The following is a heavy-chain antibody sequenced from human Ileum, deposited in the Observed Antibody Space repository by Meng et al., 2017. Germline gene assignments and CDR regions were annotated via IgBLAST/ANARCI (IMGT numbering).Heavy chain of an antibody. CDR2: IYIGGNT. V-gene: IGHV3-66*01. Sequence: EVQLVESGGGLVQPGGSLSLSCAVSGFTVSHNYMAWVRQAPGKGLEWISIIYIGGNTYYTDSVKGRFTISRDNSKNTLYLQMNSLKTEDTAVYYCTTGKDYWGQGTLVTVSS. CDR1: GFTVSHNY. J-gene: IGHJ4*02. CDR3: TTGKDY.